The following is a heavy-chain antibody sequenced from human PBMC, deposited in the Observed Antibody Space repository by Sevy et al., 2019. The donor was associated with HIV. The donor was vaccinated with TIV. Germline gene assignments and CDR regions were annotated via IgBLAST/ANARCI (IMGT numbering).Heavy chain of an antibody. CDR2: IWYDGSNK. V-gene: IGHV3-33*01. CDR3: ARGGYYYDNAAYYALDS. Sequence: GSLRLSCAASGFTFSSYGMHWVRQAPGKGLEWVAVIWYDGSNKYYADSVKGRFTISRDNSKNTLYLQMNNVRVEDTAVYYCARGGYYYDNAAYYALDSWGQGTLVTVSS. J-gene: IGHJ4*02. D-gene: IGHD3-22*01. CDR1: GFTFSSYG.